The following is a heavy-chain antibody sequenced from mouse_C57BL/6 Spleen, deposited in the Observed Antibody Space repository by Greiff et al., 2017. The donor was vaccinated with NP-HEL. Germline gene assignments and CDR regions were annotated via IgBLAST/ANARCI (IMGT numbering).Heavy chain of an antibody. CDR3: ARGDDDDGVYAMDY. D-gene: IGHD2-4*01. V-gene: IGHV5-16*01. CDR2: INYDGSST. Sequence: EVQVVESEGGLVQPGSSMTLSCTASGFTFSDYYMAWVRQVPEKGLEWVANINYDGSSTSYLDSLKSRFILSRDNAKNILYLQMSSLKSEDTATNCCARGDDDDGVYAMDYWGQGTSVTVSS. CDR1: GFTFSDYY. J-gene: IGHJ4*01.